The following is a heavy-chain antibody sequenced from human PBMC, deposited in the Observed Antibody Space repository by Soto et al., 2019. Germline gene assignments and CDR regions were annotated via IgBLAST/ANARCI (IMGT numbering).Heavy chain of an antibody. V-gene: IGHV3-33*01. D-gene: IGHD2-21*02. CDR2: ISYDGSNK. Sequence: PGGSLRLSCATSGFSFRSYGMHWVRQAPGKGLEWVAVISYDGSNKYYADSVKGRFTFSRDNSKNTLYLQMKSLRTEDTAVYYCARDGVVETASFNWFDSWGQGTLVTVSS. CDR1: GFSFRSYG. CDR3: ARDGVVETASFNWFDS. J-gene: IGHJ5*01.